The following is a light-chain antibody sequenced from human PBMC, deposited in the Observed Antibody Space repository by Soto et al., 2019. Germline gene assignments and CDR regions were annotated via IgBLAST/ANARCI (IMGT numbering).Light chain of an antibody. J-gene: IGLJ1*01. Sequence: QSVLTQPASVSGPPGQSITISCTGTSSTVGRFNVVSWYQQHPAKAPKVIIYDDIKRPSGGSNRYSGSNSGSTASPTISGLQAEDVADYYCGSYVGATTYVFGTGTKVTVL. CDR2: DDI. V-gene: IGLV2-23*01. CDR1: SSTVGRFNV. CDR3: GSYVGATTYV.